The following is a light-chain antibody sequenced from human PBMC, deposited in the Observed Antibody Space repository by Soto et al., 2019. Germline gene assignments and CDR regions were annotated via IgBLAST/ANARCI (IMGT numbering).Light chain of an antibody. CDR3: QQYNNWPSWT. V-gene: IGKV3-15*01. CDR1: QSVSSN. J-gene: IGKJ1*01. Sequence: EIVMTQSPATLSVSPGERATLSCWASQSVSSNLAWYQQTPGQAPRLLIYGASTRATGIPARFSGSGSGTEFTLTISSLQSEDFAVYYCQQYNNWPSWTFGQGTKVEIK. CDR2: GAS.